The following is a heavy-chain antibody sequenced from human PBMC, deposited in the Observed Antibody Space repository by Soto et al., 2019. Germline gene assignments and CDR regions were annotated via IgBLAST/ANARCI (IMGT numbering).Heavy chain of an antibody. D-gene: IGHD3-16*01. CDR3: ARTFGQLDY. CDR2: INPNSGGT. Sequence: ASVKVSCKASGYTFTGYYMHWVRQAPGQGLEWMGWINPNSGGTNYAQKFQGRVTMTTDTPTNTAYMELWSLRSDDTAVYYCARTFGQLDYWGQGTQVTVSS. CDR1: GYTFTGYY. J-gene: IGHJ4*02. V-gene: IGHV1-2*02.